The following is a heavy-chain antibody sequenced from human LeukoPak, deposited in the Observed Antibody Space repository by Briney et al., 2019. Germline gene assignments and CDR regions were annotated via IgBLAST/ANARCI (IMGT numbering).Heavy chain of an antibody. CDR2: ISSSGSTI. D-gene: IGHD3-22*01. CDR3: AKGHRLYDSSGYYSY. Sequence: GGSLRLSCAASGFTFSDYYMSWIRQAPGKGLEWVSYISSSGSTIYYADSVKGRFTISRDNAKNSLYLQMNSLRAEDTAVYYCAKGHRLYDSSGYYSYWGQGTLVTVSS. V-gene: IGHV3-11*04. CDR1: GFTFSDYY. J-gene: IGHJ4*02.